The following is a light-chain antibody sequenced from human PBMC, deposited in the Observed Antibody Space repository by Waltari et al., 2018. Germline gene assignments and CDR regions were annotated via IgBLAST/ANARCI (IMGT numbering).Light chain of an antibody. CDR1: NIRTYS. V-gene: IGLV3-21*04. J-gene: IGLJ1*01. Sequence: SSVVTQPPSVSVAPGETATITCGGDNIRTYSVHWYQQKAGQAPVLVVFYDRDRPSGSPDRFSVSNAGTTATLTISRVEAGDEARYYCHVWHPHVDPGVFGTGTEVTVL. CDR3: HVWHPHVDPGV. CDR2: YDR.